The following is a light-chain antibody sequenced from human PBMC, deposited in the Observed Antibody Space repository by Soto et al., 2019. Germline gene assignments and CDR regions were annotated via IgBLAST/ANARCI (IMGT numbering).Light chain of an antibody. CDR2: GIS. V-gene: IGKV3-20*01. J-gene: IGKJ2*01. CDR3: QQSGT. Sequence: IVLTQSPGTLSLSPGERATLSCRASQSFNNDWLAWYQQKPGQAPRLLIYGISRRATGIPDRFSGSGCGTDFTLTISRLEPEDFAVYYCQQSGTFGQGTNLEIK. CDR1: QSFNNDW.